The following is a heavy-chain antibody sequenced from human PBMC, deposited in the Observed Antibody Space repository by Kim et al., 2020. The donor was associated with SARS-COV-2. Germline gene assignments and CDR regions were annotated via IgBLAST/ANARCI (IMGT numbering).Heavy chain of an antibody. CDR3: AKAPVAVADPEGDHDAFDI. J-gene: IGHJ3*02. CDR1: GFTFSSYA. CDR2: IYSGGSST. Sequence: GGSLRLSCAASGFTFSSYAMSWVRQAPGKGLEWVSVIYSGGSSTYYADSVKGRFTISRDNSKNTLYLQMNSLRAEDTAVYYCAKAPVAVADPEGDHDAFDIWGQGTMVTVSS. V-gene: IGHV3-23*03. D-gene: IGHD6-19*01.